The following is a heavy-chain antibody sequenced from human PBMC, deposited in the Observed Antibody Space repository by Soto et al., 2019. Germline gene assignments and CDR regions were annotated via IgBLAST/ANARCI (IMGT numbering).Heavy chain of an antibody. Sequence: SGPTLVNPTQTLTLTCTFSGFSLSTSGVGVGWIRQPPGKALEWLDLIYWVDDKRYSPSLKSRPTITKEASKNQVVITMSNMDPADTATYYCARSFRSGFIFDYWGQGTLVTVSS. CDR1: GFSLSTSGVG. CDR2: IYWVDDK. D-gene: IGHD3-16*02. V-gene: IGHV2-5*02. J-gene: IGHJ4*02. CDR3: ARSFRSGFIFDY.